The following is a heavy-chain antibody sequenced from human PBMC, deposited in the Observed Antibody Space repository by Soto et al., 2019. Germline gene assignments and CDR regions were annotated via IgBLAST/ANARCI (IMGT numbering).Heavy chain of an antibody. J-gene: IGHJ4*02. D-gene: IGHD3-16*02. Sequence: EVQLVESGGGLVQPGGSLRLSCTASGFTFSDYSMDWVRQTPGKGLEWLSYISESSDTIYYADSVKGRFTISRDNAKNSLFLQMSRLRGEDTAVYYCARDKMGELSIADYWGQGTPVTVSS. CDR2: ISESSDTI. CDR3: ARDKMGELSIADY. CDR1: GFTFSDYS. V-gene: IGHV3-48*01.